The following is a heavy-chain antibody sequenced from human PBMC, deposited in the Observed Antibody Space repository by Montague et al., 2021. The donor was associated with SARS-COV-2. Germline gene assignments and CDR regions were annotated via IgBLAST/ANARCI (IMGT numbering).Heavy chain of an antibody. J-gene: IGHJ4*02. CDR1: GFTFTSYS. V-gene: IGHV3-30*04. D-gene: IGHD1-1*01. CDR3: ARVKTGPYVPIDF. CDR2: VSFNGAKQ. Sequence: SLRLSCAASGFTFTSYSMHWVRQAPGKGLEWLAIVSFNGAKQYYADSVNGRFTISRDNSKNTLFLQMNSLRAEDMAVYFCARVKTGPYVPIDFWGQGTLVTVSS.